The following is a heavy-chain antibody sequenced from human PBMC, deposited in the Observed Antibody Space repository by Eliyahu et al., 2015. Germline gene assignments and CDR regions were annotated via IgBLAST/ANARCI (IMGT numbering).Heavy chain of an antibody. CDR3: TRSYRYGDYAGAFDI. CDR1: GFSLSNGRMG. CDR2: IYSSDEK. Sequence: QVTLKESGPVLVRPTETLTLACTVSGFSLSNGRMGVSWIRQPPGKALEWLAHIYSSDEKYFSTSLKSRLTISKDTSKSQVVLNMTNMDPADTATYYCTRSYRYGDYAGAFDIWGQGTMVTVFS. D-gene: IGHD4-17*01. V-gene: IGHV2-26*01. J-gene: IGHJ3*02.